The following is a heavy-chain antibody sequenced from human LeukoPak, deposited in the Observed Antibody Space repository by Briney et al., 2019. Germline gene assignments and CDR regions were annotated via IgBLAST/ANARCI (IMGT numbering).Heavy chain of an antibody. CDR1: GFTFSNAW. D-gene: IGHD2-15*01. CDR3: ARDALLRYYYYMDV. CDR2: ISSSGSTI. Sequence: PGGSLRLSCAASGFTFSNAWMSWVRQAPGKGLEWVSYISSSGSTIYYADSVKGRFTISRDNAKNSLYLQMNSLRAEDTAVYYCARDALLRYYYYMDVWGKGTTVTISS. V-gene: IGHV3-11*01. J-gene: IGHJ6*03.